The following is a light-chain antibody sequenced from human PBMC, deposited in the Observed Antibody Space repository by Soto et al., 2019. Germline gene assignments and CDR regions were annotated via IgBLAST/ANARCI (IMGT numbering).Light chain of an antibody. CDR1: SSNIGNNY. CDR3: GTWDSSLSASYV. Sequence: QSVLTQPPSVSAAPGQKVTISCSGSSSNIGNNYVSWYQQLPGTAPKLLIYENNKRPSGIPDRFSGSKSGTSATLGITGLQTGDEADYYCGTWDSSLSASYVFGTWTQLTVL. V-gene: IGLV1-51*02. J-gene: IGLJ1*01. CDR2: ENN.